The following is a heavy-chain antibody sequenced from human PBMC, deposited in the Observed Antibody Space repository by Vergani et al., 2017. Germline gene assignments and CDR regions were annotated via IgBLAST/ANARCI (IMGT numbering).Heavy chain of an antibody. CDR3: AKDRRRTGEFFDY. CDR1: GFTFSSYG. Sequence: VQLVESGGGVVQPGGSLRLSCAASGFTFSSYGMHWVRQAPGKGLEWVAFIRYDGSNKYYADSVKGRFTISRDNSKNTLYLQMNSLRAEDTAVYYCAKDRRRTGEFFDYWGQGTLVTVSS. J-gene: IGHJ4*02. CDR2: IRYDGSNK. D-gene: IGHD1-1*01. V-gene: IGHV3-30*02.